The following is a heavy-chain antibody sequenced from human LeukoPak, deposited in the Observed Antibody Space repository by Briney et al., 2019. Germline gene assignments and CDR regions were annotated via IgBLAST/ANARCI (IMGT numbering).Heavy chain of an antibody. V-gene: IGHV3-23*01. J-gene: IGHJ4*02. D-gene: IGHD2-2*01. CDR1: GFPFSSYA. CDR3: AKGVAVVPAANKHSGYFDY. Sequence: GSLRLSSAASGFPFSSYAMSWVRQAPGKGLGWVSAITRSGGSTYYPDSVKGRFTISRDNSKNKLNLQMNSLRAEDTTVYYCAKGVAVVPAANKHSGYFDYWGQGTLVTVAS. CDR2: ITRSGGST.